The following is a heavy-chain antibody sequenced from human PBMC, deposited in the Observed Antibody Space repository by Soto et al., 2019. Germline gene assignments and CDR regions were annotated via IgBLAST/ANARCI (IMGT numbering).Heavy chain of an antibody. CDR1: GFTFSSYG. D-gene: IGHD4-17*01. CDR3: ARSASFGDYALDY. Sequence: QVQLVESGGGVVQPGRSLRLSCAASGFTFSSYGMHWVRQAPGKGLEWVAIIWYDGGDKYYVDSAKGRFTISRDNSKNTLYLQMNSLSAEDTAVYYCARSASFGDYALDYWGQGTLVIVSS. J-gene: IGHJ4*02. CDR2: IWYDGGDK. V-gene: IGHV3-33*01.